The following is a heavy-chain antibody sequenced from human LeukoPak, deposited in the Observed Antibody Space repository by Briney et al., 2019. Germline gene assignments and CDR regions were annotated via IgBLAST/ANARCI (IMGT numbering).Heavy chain of an antibody. D-gene: IGHD4-17*01. J-gene: IGHJ4*02. Sequence: GGSLRLSCAASGLTFSNYAMNWVRQASGKGLEWVSSITDSGRKTYYADSVKGRFSISRDNSKNTVYLQMSDPRAEDTAVYYCAKITKATTPNYWGQGTLVTVSS. CDR2: ITDSGRKT. CDR1: GLTFSNYA. CDR3: AKITKATTPNY. V-gene: IGHV3-23*01.